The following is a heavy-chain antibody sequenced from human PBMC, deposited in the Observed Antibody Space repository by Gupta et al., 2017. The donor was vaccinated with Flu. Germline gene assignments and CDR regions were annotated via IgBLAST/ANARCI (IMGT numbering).Heavy chain of an antibody. Sequence: YADSVKDRFTISRDNAKTVLYLEINSLRPEDTAIYYCALSGSGAEWIDPWCQVTLVTVSP. J-gene: IGHJ5*02. CDR3: ALSGSGAEWIDP. V-gene: IGHV3-9*01. D-gene: IGHD6-19*01.